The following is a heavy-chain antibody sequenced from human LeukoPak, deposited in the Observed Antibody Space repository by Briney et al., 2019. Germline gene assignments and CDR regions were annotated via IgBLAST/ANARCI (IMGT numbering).Heavy chain of an antibody. J-gene: IGHJ4*02. CDR2: INPNSGGT. CDR1: GYTFTGNY. CDR3: ARWAVATISERRPFDY. V-gene: IGHV1-2*02. Sequence: ASVKVSCKASGYTFTGNYMHWVRQAPGQGLEWMGWINPNSGGTSYAQKFQGRVTMTRDTSISTAYMELSRLTSDDTAVYYCARWAVATISERRPFDYWGQGTLVTVSS. D-gene: IGHD5-12*01.